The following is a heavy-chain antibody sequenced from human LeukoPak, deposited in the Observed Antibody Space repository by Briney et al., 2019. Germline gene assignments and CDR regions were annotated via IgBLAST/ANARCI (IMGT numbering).Heavy chain of an antibody. CDR3: ARAGSSGWSHYDAFDI. CDR2: IIPILGIA. Sequence: SVKVSCMASGGTFSSYTISWVRQAPGQGLEWVGRIIPILGIANYAQKFQGRVTITADKSTSTAYMELSSRRSEDTAVYYCARAGSSGWSHYDAFDIWGQGTMVTVSS. V-gene: IGHV1-69*02. J-gene: IGHJ3*02. CDR1: GGTFSSYT. D-gene: IGHD6-19*01.